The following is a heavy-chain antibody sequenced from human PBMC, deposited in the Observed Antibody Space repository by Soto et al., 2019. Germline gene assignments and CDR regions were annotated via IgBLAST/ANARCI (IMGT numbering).Heavy chain of an antibody. CDR3: ARAGSSSEPGFDY. D-gene: IGHD6-6*01. CDR1: GGTXISYA. Sequence: SXKVSFKASGGTXISYATSWVRQAPGQGLEWMGGIIPIFGTANYAQKFQGRVTITADESTSTAYMELSSLRSEDTAVYYCARAGSSSEPGFDYWGQGTLGTVSS. CDR2: IIPIFGTA. V-gene: IGHV1-69*13. J-gene: IGHJ4*02.